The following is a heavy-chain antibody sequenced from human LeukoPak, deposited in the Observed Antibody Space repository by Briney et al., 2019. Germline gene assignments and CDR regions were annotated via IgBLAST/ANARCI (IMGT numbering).Heavy chain of an antibody. CDR1: GGSFSGYY. J-gene: IGHJ4*02. V-gene: IGHV4-34*01. CDR2: INHSGST. Sequence: PSETLSLTCAVYGGSFSGYYWSWIRQPPGKGLEWIGEINHSGSTNYNPSLKSRVTISVDTSKNQFSLKLSSVTAADTAVYYCARGENSGYDLMFSLYYFDYWGQGTLVTVSS. D-gene: IGHD5-12*01. CDR3: ARGENSGYDLMFSLYYFDY.